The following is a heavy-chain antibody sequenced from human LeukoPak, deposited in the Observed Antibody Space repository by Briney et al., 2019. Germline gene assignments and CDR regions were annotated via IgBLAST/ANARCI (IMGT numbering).Heavy chain of an antibody. V-gene: IGHV4-30-2*01. J-gene: IGHJ6*02. CDR1: GGSISSGGYS. CDR2: IYHSGST. D-gene: IGHD3-16*01. Sequence: SETLSLTCAVSGGSISSGGYSWSWIRQPPGKGLEWIGYIYHSGSTYYNPSLKSRVTISVDRSKNQFSLKLGSVTAADTAAYYCARVGGGYYYGMDVWGQGTTVTVSS. CDR3: ARVGGGYYYGMDV.